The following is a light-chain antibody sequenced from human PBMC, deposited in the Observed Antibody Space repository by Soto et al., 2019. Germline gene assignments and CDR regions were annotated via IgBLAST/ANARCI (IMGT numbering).Light chain of an antibody. J-gene: IGKJ1*01. Sequence: DIQMTQSPSTLSASVGDTVTVTCRASQSVSGWLAWYQQKPGEAPKLLIYDASSLESGVPSRFSGSGSGTEFTLTISSLQPDDFATYYCQQYETFSGTFGPGTKVDIK. CDR1: QSVSGW. CDR3: QQYETFSGT. CDR2: DAS. V-gene: IGKV1-5*01.